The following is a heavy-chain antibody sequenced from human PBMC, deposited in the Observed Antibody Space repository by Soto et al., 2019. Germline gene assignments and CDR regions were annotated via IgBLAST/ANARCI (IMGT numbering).Heavy chain of an antibody. J-gene: IGHJ6*02. CDR2: ISYDGSNK. Sequence: LRLSCAASGFTFSSYGMHWVRQAPGKGLEWVAVISYDGSNKYYADSVKGRFTISRDNSKNTLYLQMNSLRAEDTAVYYCAKEGQYYDILTGYRSYYGMDVWGQGTTVTVSS. CDR3: AKEGQYYDILTGYRSYYGMDV. V-gene: IGHV3-30*18. CDR1: GFTFSSYG. D-gene: IGHD3-9*01.